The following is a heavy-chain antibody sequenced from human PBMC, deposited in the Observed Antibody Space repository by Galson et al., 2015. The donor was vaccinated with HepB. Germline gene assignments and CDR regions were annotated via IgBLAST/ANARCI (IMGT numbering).Heavy chain of an antibody. D-gene: IGHD3-16*02. CDR1: GFTFSNYW. CDR3: ARGEYDHLWGSFRYGGVPIYFDQ. J-gene: IGHJ4*02. Sequence: SLRLSCAASGFTFSNYWMTWVRQAPGKGLEWVANINQDGSEEYYVGSVKGRLTISRDSAKHSLFLHMSSLRAEDTAVYYCARGEYDHLWGSFRYGGVPIYFDQWGQGNLVTVSS. CDR2: INQDGSEE. V-gene: IGHV3-7*03.